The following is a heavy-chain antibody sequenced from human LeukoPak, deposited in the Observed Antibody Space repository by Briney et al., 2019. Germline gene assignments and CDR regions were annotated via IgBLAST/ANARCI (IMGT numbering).Heavy chain of an antibody. D-gene: IGHD1-14*01. CDR3: ARDGNDGFDY. J-gene: IGHJ4*02. Sequence: PGGSLRLSCADSGFTFSNYWMSWVRQAPGKGLEWVANIKQDGSEKYYVDSVKGRFTISRDNAKNSLYLQMNSLRAEDTAVYYCARDGNDGFDYWGQGALVAVSS. V-gene: IGHV3-7*05. CDR1: GFTFSNYW. CDR2: IKQDGSEK.